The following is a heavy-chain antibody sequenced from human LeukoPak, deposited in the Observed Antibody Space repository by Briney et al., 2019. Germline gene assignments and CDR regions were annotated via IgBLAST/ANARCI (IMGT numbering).Heavy chain of an antibody. CDR1: GFTFSSYA. J-gene: IGHJ3*02. Sequence: GSLRLSCAASGFTFSSYAMSWVRQAPGKGLEWVSSISSSSSYIYYADSVKGRFTISRDNAKNSPYLQMNSLRAEDTAVYYCARDRLLGQGPRNAFDIWGQGTMVTVSS. CDR3: ARDRLLGQGPRNAFDI. V-gene: IGHV3-21*04. D-gene: IGHD2-21*01. CDR2: ISSSSSYI.